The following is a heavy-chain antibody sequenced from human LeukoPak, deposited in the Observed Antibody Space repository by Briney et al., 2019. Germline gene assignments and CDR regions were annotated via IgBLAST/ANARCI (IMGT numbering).Heavy chain of an antibody. CDR1: GGSISSYY. Sequence: SETLSLTCTVSGGSISSYYWSWIRQPPGKGLEWIGYIYYSGSTSYNPSLKSRVTISVDTSKNQFSLKLSSVTAADTAVYYCARSGYEDFDFWGQGTLVTVSS. V-gene: IGHV4-59*08. CDR2: IYYSGST. CDR3: ARSGYEDFDF. D-gene: IGHD5-12*01. J-gene: IGHJ4*02.